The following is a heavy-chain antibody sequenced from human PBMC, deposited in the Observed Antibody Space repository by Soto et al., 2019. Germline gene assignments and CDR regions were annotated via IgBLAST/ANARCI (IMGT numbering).Heavy chain of an antibody. Sequence: ASVKVSCKASGYTFTSYGISWVRQAPGQGLEWMGWISAYNGNTNYAQKLQGRVTMTTDTSTSTAYMELRSLRSDDTAVYYCASAYYGSGSYYYYYGMDVWGKGTTVTVCS. CDR2: ISAYNGNT. D-gene: IGHD3-10*01. CDR3: ASAYYGSGSYYYYYGMDV. CDR1: GYTFTSYG. J-gene: IGHJ6*04. V-gene: IGHV1-18*01.